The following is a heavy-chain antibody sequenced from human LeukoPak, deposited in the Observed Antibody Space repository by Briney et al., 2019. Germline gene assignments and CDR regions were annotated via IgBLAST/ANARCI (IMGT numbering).Heavy chain of an antibody. Sequence: ASVKVSCKASGYTFTGYYMHWVRQAPGQGLEWMGWINPNSGGTNYAQKFQGRVTITRDTSISTAYMELSSLRSDDTAVYYCARVLLDYDSSGTEFDYWGQGTLVTVSS. D-gene: IGHD3-22*01. CDR3: ARVLLDYDSSGTEFDY. J-gene: IGHJ4*02. CDR1: GYTFTGYY. V-gene: IGHV1-2*02. CDR2: INPNSGGT.